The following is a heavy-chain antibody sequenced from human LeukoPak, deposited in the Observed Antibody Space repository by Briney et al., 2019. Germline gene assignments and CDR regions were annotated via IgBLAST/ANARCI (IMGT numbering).Heavy chain of an antibody. CDR2: ISSNGGST. Sequence: GGSLRLSCAASGFTFSSYAMHWVRQAPGKGLEYVSAISSNGGSTYYANSVKGRFTISRDNSKNTLYLQMGSLRAEDMAVYYCARDKGGYWGQGTLVTISS. D-gene: IGHD3-16*01. J-gene: IGHJ4*02. CDR1: GFTFSSYA. V-gene: IGHV3-64*01. CDR3: ARDKGGY.